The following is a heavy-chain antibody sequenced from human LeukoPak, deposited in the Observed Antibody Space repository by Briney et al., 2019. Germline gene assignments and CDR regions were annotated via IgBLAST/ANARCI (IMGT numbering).Heavy chain of an antibody. V-gene: IGHV3-33*01. CDR2: IWYDGSNK. CDR3: AAFDI. Sequence: GRSLRLSCAASGFTFSSYGMHWVRQAPGKGLEWVAVIWYDGSNKYHADSVKGRFTISRDNSKNTLYLQMNSLRVEDTAVYYCAAFDIWGQGTMVTVSS. J-gene: IGHJ3*02. CDR1: GFTFSSYG.